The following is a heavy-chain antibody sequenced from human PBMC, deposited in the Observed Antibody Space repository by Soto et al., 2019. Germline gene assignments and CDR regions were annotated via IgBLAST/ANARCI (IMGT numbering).Heavy chain of an antibody. CDR2: ISSSSGYI. J-gene: IGHJ5*02. CDR3: ARAPVGGWNHLLPNWFDP. Sequence: GGSLRLSCAASGFSFSSYSMNWVRQAPGKGLEWVSSISSSSGYIYYADSVKGRFTISRDNAKNSLYLQMNSLRAEDTAVYYCARAPVGGWNHLLPNWFDPWGQGTLVTVSS. V-gene: IGHV3-21*01. D-gene: IGHD1-26*01. CDR1: GFSFSSYS.